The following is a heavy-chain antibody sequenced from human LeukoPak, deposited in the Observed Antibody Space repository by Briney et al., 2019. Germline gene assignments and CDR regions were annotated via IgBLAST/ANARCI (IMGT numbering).Heavy chain of an antibody. D-gene: IGHD3-16*01. V-gene: IGHV3-23*01. CDR2: ISGSGGST. J-gene: IGHJ4*02. CDR1: GFTFSNFA. Sequence: PGRSLRLSCAATGFTFSNFAMHWVRQAPGKGLEWVSAISGSGGSTYYADSVKGRFTISRDNSKNTLYLQMNSLRAEDTAVYYCAKIQDNYGYGNYFDYWGQGTLVTVSS. CDR3: AKIQDNYGYGNYFDY.